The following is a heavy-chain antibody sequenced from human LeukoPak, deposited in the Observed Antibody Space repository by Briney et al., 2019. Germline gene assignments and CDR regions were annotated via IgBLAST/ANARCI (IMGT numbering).Heavy chain of an antibody. D-gene: IGHD5-18*01. Sequence: SQTLSLTCTVSGGYISSGSYYWSWIRQPAGNGLEWIGRIYTSGSTNYNPSLKSRVTISVDTSKNQFSLKLSSVIAADTAVYYCARDIDKTAMVFKSFDNWGQGTLVTVSS. CDR3: ARDIDKTAMVFKSFDN. CDR2: IYTSGST. J-gene: IGHJ4*02. V-gene: IGHV4-61*02. CDR1: GGYISSGSYY.